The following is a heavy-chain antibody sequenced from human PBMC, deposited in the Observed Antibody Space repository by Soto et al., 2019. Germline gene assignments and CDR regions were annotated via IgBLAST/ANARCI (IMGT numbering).Heavy chain of an antibody. D-gene: IGHD3-3*01. CDR1: GFTFSNAW. Sequence: GGSLRLSCAAYGFTFSNAWMNWVRQAPGKGLEWVGRIKSKTDGGTTDYAAPVKGRFTISRDDSKNTLCLQMNSLKTEDTAVYYCTTVPLNYDFWSGYYTDWFDPWGQGTLVTVSS. J-gene: IGHJ5*02. CDR2: IKSKTDGGTT. V-gene: IGHV3-15*07. CDR3: TTVPLNYDFWSGYYTDWFDP.